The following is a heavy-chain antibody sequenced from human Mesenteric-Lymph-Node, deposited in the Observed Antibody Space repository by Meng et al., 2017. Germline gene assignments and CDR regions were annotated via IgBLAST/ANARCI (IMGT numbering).Heavy chain of an antibody. CDR3: ARDYGTSRPFEY. CDR1: RCSVSSTRDT. V-gene: IGHV6-1*01. D-gene: IGHD1/OR15-1a*01. CDR2: TYYRSKWYS. J-gene: IGHJ4*02. Sequence: HSDTLLLKPSWIHSHSCASTRCSVSSTRDTWNRITQSPSRGLEWLGRTYYRSKWYSDYAVSVKGRIAINPDTSKNQFFLQLNSVTPEDTAVYYCARDYGTSRPFEYWGQGILVTVSS.